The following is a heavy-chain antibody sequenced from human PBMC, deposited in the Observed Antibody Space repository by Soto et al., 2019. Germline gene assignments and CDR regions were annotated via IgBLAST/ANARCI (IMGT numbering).Heavy chain of an antibody. D-gene: IGHD5-12*01. CDR2: ISSSSSYI. J-gene: IGHJ3*02. V-gene: IGHV3-21*01. CDR1: GFTFSSYS. Sequence: GGSLRLSCAASGFTFSSYSMNWVRQAPGKGLEWVSSISSSSSYIYYADSVKGRFTISRDNAKNSLYLQMNSLRAEDTAVYYCARVSGRVDEVATSPVCFDIWGQGTMVTVSS. CDR3: ARVSGRVDEVATSPVCFDI.